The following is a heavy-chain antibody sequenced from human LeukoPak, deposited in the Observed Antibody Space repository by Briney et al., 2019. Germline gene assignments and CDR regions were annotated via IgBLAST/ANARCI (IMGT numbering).Heavy chain of an antibody. Sequence: ASVKVSCKASGGTFSSYAISWVRQAPGQGLEWMGGIIPIFGTANYAQKFQGRVTITTDESTSTAYMELSSLRSEDTAVYYCASNRHYYDSSGYYARDYYYYMDVWGKGTTVTVSS. CDR3: ASNRHYYDSSGYYARDYYYYMDV. CDR2: IIPIFGTA. CDR1: GGTFSSYA. V-gene: IGHV1-69*05. D-gene: IGHD3-22*01. J-gene: IGHJ6*03.